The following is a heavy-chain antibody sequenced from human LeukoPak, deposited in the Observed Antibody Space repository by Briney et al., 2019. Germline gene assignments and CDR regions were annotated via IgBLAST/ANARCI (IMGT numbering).Heavy chain of an antibody. Sequence: SGGSLRLSCAASGFTFSSYAMSWVRQAPGKGLERVSAISGSGGSAYYADSVKGRFTISRDNSKNTLYLQMNSLRAEDTAVYYCAKGSLNAPNPDAAFDYWGQGTLVTVSS. CDR2: ISGSGGSA. CDR1: GFTFSSYA. CDR3: AKGSLNAPNPDAAFDY. V-gene: IGHV3-23*01. J-gene: IGHJ4*02.